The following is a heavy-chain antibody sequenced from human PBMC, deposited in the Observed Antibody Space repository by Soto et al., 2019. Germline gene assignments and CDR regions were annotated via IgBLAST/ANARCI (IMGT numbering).Heavy chain of an antibody. V-gene: IGHV4-59*06. J-gene: IGHJ4*02. CDR2: IYYSGIT. CDR1: GGSISNYY. CDR3: ARSDIVATGFDY. Sequence: PSETLSLTCTVSGGSISNYYWSWIRQHPGKGLEWIGYIYYSGITYYNPSLKSRVTISVDTSKNQFFLKLSSVTAADTAVYYCARSDIVATGFDYWGQGTLVTVSS. D-gene: IGHD5-12*01.